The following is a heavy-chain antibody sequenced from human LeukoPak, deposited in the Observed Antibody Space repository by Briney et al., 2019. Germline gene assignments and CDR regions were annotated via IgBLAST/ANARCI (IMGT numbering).Heavy chain of an antibody. CDR3: ARHSAGGFDY. CDR1: GYTFTSYG. J-gene: IGHJ4*02. Sequence: ASVKVSCKASGYTFTSYGISWVRQAPGQGLEWMGWISAYNGNTNYAQKLQGRVTITADKSTSTAYMELSSLRSEDTAVYYCARHSAGGFDYWGQGTLVTVSS. CDR2: ISAYNGNT. V-gene: IGHV1-18*01.